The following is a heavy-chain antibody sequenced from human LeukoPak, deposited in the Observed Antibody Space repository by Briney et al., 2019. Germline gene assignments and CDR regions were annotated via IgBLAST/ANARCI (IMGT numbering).Heavy chain of an antibody. D-gene: IGHD4-17*01. V-gene: IGHV4-4*02. Sequence: PSETLSLTCAVSGGSISSSNWWSWVRQPPGKGLEWIGEIYHSGSTNYNPSLKSRVTISVDKSKNQFSLRLSSVTAADTAVYYCASATVTRSDYYYYMDVWGKGTTVTVSS. CDR2: IYHSGST. CDR1: GGSISSSNW. J-gene: IGHJ6*03. CDR3: ASATVTRSDYYYYMDV.